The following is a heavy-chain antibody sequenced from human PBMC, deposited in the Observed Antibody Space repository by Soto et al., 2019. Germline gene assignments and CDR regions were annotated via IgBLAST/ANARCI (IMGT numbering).Heavy chain of an antibody. D-gene: IGHD1-26*01. V-gene: IGHV4-30-4*01. CDR2: INYSGST. J-gene: IGHJ4*02. Sequence: SETLSLTCTVSGGSISSDDDYWSWIRQPPGKGLEWTGYINYSGSTYYNPSLQSRVIISVDASKNQFSLKLSSVTAADTAVYYCARGVGADIFDCWGQGILVTVSS. CDR3: ARGVGADIFDC. CDR1: GGSISSDDDY.